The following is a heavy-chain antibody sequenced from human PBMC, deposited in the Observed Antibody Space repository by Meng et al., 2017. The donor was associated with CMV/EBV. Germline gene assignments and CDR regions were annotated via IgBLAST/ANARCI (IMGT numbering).Heavy chain of an antibody. CDR1: GGTFSSYA. V-gene: IGHV1-69*10. CDR2: IIPILGIA. Sequence: SVKVSCKASGGTFSSYAISWVRQAPGQGLEWMGGIIPILGIANYAQKFQGRVTITADKSTSTAYMELSSLRSEDTAVYYCAADYCGGDCYAGTKFDYWGQGTLVTVFS. CDR3: AADYCGGDCYAGTKFDY. J-gene: IGHJ4*02. D-gene: IGHD2-21*01.